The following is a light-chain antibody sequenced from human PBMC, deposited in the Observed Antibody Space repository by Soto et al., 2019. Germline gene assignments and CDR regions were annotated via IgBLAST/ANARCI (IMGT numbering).Light chain of an antibody. Sequence: QSVLTQPASVSGSPGQSITISCTGTSSDVGGYNYVSRYQQHPGKAPKLMIYEVSYRPSGVSNRFSGSKSGYTASLTISGLQAEDEADYYCSSYTSSSTLVFGTGTKVTV. CDR3: SSYTSSSTLV. CDR1: SSDVGGYNY. V-gene: IGLV2-14*01. J-gene: IGLJ1*01. CDR2: EVS.